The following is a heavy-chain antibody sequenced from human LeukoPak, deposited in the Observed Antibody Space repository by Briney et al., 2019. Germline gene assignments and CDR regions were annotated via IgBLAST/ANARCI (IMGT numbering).Heavy chain of an antibody. CDR1: GGSLSPYY. J-gene: IGHJ4*02. Sequence: SETLSLTCTISGGSLSPYYWNWIRQPAGKGLEWIGRIYSSGTTNYNPSLRSRVSMSVDTSKNQFSLKLSSVTAADTAVYYCASGNGSGIRPKTFDYWGQGTLVTVSS. D-gene: IGHD3-10*01. CDR3: ASGNGSGIRPKTFDY. V-gene: IGHV4-4*07. CDR2: IYSSGTT.